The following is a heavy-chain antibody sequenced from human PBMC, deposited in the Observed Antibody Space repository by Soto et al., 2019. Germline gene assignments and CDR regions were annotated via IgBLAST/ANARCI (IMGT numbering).Heavy chain of an antibody. D-gene: IGHD5-18*01. Sequence: PSETLSLTCAVYGGSFSCYYWSWTRQPPGKGLEWIGEINHSGSTNYNPSLKSRVTISVDTSKNQFSLKLSSVTAADTAVYYCARGPTRNGYSYGYFGYYYGMDVWGQGTTVTVSS. CDR3: ARGPTRNGYSYGYFGYYYGMDV. CDR2: INHSGST. V-gene: IGHV4-34*01. J-gene: IGHJ6*02. CDR1: GGSFSCYY.